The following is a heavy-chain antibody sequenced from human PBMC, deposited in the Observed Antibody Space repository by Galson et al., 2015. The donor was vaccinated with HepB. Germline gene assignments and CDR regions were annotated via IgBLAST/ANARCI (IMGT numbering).Heavy chain of an antibody. D-gene: IGHD2-15*01. J-gene: IGHJ4*02. CDR2: IDPSGSYA. Sequence: QSGAEVKKPGESLRISCQGSGYSFTTYWINWLRQMPGKGLEWVGRIDPSGSYADYSPSFRGHVTISADQSINTAYLQWSSPKASDTAMYYCARRYCTGGSCYSGFDYWGQGTLVTVSS. CDR3: ARRYCTGGSCYSGFDY. V-gene: IGHV5-10-1*01. CDR1: GYSFTTYW.